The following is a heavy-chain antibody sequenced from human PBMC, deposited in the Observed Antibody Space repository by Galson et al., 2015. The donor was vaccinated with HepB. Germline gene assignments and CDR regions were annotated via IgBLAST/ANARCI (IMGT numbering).Heavy chain of an antibody. J-gene: IGHJ1*01. V-gene: IGHV1-46*01. D-gene: IGHD2-21*02. CDR1: GYTFTSYY. Sequence: SVKVSCKASGYTFTSYYMHWVRQAPGQGLEWMGIINPSGGSTSYAQKFQGRVTMTRDTSTSTVYMELSSLRSEDTAVYYCAREVSKYCGGDCSFADWGQGTLVTVSS. CDR3: AREVSKYCGGDCSFAD. CDR2: INPSGGST.